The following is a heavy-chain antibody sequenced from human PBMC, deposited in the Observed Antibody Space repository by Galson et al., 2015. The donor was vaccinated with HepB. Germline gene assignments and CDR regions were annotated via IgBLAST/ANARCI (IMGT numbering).Heavy chain of an antibody. Sequence: SVKVSCKASGGTISSSAISWVRQAPGQGLEWMGGIIPVLHTTNYAQNFQGRVTIAADKSTNTAYMELTSLRSEDTAVYYCAGGDFKEIVGLPDYWGQGTLVTVSS. D-gene: IGHD1-26*01. CDR1: GGTISSSA. J-gene: IGHJ4*02. CDR2: IIPVLHTT. CDR3: AGGDFKEIVGLPDY. V-gene: IGHV1-69*10.